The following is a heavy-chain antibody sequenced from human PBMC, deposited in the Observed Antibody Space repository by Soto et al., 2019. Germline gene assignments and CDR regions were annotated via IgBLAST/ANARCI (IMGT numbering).Heavy chain of an antibody. Sequence: TSETLSLTCAVSGGSISSGGYSWSWIRQPPGKGLEWIGYIYHSGSTYYNPSLKSRVTISVDTSKNQFSLKLTSVTAADAAVYYCATMGATAGSYYFEYWGQGALVTVSS. CDR1: GGSISSGGYS. V-gene: IGHV4-30-2*05. D-gene: IGHD1-26*01. CDR3: ATMGATAGSYYFEY. CDR2: IYHSGST. J-gene: IGHJ4*02.